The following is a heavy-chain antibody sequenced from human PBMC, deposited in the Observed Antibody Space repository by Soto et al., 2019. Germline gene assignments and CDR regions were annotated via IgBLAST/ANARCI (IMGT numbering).Heavy chain of an antibody. J-gene: IGHJ5*02. CDR2: IYYSGST. V-gene: IGHV4-59*01. CDR1: GGSISSYY. Sequence: QVQLQESGPGLVKPSETLSLTCTVSGGSISSYYWSWIRQPPGQGLEWIGYIYYSGSTNYNPSLKSRVTISVDTSKNQFSLKLSAVTAADTAVYYCARDWGYCSSTSCYRGLGWFDPWGQGTLVTVSS. D-gene: IGHD2-2*02. CDR3: ARDWGYCSSTSCYRGLGWFDP.